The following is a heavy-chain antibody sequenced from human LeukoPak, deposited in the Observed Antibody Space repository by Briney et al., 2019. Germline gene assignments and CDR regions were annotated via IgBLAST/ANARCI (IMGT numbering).Heavy chain of an antibody. CDR3: ARQKGNGYNPIGPDY. D-gene: IGHD5-12*01. Sequence: SETLSLTCAVSGGSFSAYYWSWIRQPPGKGLEWIGDITDSGSTTYNPSLTSRVSMSVDTSKNQFSLKLNSVTAADTAVYFCARQKGNGYNPIGPDYWGQGTLVTVSS. CDR1: GGSFSAYY. J-gene: IGHJ4*02. V-gene: IGHV4-34*01. CDR2: ITDSGST.